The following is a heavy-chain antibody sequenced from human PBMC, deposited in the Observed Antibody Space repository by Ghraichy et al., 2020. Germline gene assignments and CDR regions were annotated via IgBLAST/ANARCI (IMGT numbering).Heavy chain of an antibody. CDR2: IRQDGNEK. Sequence: GGSLRLSCAASGFTFSTYWMSWVRQAPGKGLEWVANIRQDGNEKYSVDSVRGRFTISRDNAKNSLYLQMNSLRAEDTVVYYCASTVAGFLDRWGQGTLITVSS. V-gene: IGHV3-7*03. D-gene: IGHD4-23*01. CDR3: ASTVAGFLDR. CDR1: GFTFSTYW. J-gene: IGHJ5*02.